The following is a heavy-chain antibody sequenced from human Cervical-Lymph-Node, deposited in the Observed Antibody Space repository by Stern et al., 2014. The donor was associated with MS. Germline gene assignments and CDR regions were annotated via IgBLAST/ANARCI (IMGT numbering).Heavy chain of an antibody. CDR3: AREGTETAVAAFDL. Sequence: QVQLVQSGAEVRKRGSSVKVSCKASGGTFSSHSFSWVRQAPGQGLEWMGQIIPIFNTANYAQKFQGRVTMTADGSTSTVYMELSSLRSEDTAVYYCAREGTETAVAAFDLWGQGTLVTVSS. CDR1: GGTFSSHS. J-gene: IGHJ4*02. V-gene: IGHV1-69*01. D-gene: IGHD6-19*01. CDR2: IIPIFNTA.